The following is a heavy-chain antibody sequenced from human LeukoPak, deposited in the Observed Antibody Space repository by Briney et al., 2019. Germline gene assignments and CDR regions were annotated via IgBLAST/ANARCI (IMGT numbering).Heavy chain of an antibody. CDR2: MNPNSGNT. CDR1: GYTFTTYD. CDR3: ASEQWLKREGVYYYYGVAV. Sequence: GASVKASCKASGYTFTTYDINWVRQASGQGLEWMGWMNPNSGNTGYAQKFQGRVTMTRNTSTTTAYMELNSLRSEDTAVYYCASEQWLKREGVYYYYGVAVWGQGTTVTVSS. V-gene: IGHV1-8*01. D-gene: IGHD6-19*01. J-gene: IGHJ6*02.